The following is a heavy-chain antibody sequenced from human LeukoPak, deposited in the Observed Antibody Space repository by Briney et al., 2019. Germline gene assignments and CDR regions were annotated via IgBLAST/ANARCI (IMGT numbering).Heavy chain of an antibody. Sequence: GGSLRLSCAASGFTVSSNYMSWVRQAPGKGLEWVSAISGSGGSTYYADSVKGRFTISRDNSKNTLYLQMNSLRAEDTAVYYCARAGYSSSWLDYWGQGTLVTVSS. D-gene: IGHD6-13*01. V-gene: IGHV3-23*01. CDR1: GFTVSSNY. J-gene: IGHJ4*02. CDR2: ISGSGGST. CDR3: ARAGYSSSWLDY.